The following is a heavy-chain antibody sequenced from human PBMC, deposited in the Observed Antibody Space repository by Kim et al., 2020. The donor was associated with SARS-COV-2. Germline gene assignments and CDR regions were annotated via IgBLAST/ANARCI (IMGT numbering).Heavy chain of an antibody. CDR3: ATKGGSPITMIPAYFDY. V-gene: IGHV3-23*01. J-gene: IGHJ4*02. D-gene: IGHD3-22*01. CDR1: GFTFSSYA. CDR2: ISGSGGST. Sequence: GGSLRLSCAASGFTFSSYAMSWVRQAPGKGLEWVSAISGSGGSTYYADSVKGRFTISRDNSKNTLYLQMNSLRAEDTAVYYCATKGGSPITMIPAYFDYWGQGTLVTVSS.